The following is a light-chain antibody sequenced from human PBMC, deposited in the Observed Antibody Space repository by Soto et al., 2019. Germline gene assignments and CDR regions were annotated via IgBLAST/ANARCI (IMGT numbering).Light chain of an antibody. CDR3: QQSYTIPYT. CDR1: QSISTY. CDR2: AAS. J-gene: IGKJ2*01. Sequence: DIQMTQSPSSLPASVGDRVTLTCRASQSISTYLNWYQQKPGKAPKLLIYAASSLQSGVTSRRSGSGSGTDFTLTISSLQPEDFATYYCQQSYTIPYTFGQGTKLEIK. V-gene: IGKV1-39*01.